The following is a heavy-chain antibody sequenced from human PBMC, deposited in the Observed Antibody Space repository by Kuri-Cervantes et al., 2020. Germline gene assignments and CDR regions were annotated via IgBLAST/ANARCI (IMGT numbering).Heavy chain of an antibody. CDR2: IYSCGST. CDR1: GFTVSSNY. D-gene: IGHD2-21*02. CDR3: ARAHIVVVTHDAFDI. Sequence: GGSLRLSCAASGFTVSSNYMSWVRQAPGKGLEWVSVIYSCGSTYYADSVKGRFTISRDNAKNSLYLQMNSLRAEDTAVYYCARAHIVVVTHDAFDIWGQGTMVTVSS. J-gene: IGHJ3*02. V-gene: IGHV3-66*03.